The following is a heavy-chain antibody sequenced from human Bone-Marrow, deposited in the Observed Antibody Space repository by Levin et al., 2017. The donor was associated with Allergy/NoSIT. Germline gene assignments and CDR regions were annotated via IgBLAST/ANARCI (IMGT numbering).Heavy chain of an antibody. CDR1: GYTFTSYY. CDR2: INPSGGST. J-gene: IGHJ3*02. D-gene: IGHD1-1*01. Sequence: ASVKVSCKASGYTFTSYYMHWVRQAPGQGLEWMGIINPSGGSTSYAQKFQGRVTMTRDTSTSTVYMELSSLRSEDTAVYYCARDIQTGTRGGAFDIWGQGTMVTVSS. V-gene: IGHV1-46*01. CDR3: ARDIQTGTRGGAFDI.